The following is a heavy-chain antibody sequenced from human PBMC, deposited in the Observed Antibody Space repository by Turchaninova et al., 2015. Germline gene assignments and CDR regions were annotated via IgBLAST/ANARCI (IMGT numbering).Heavy chain of an antibody. CDR1: GYSISSGYY. J-gene: IGHJ4*02. V-gene: IGHV4-38-2*01. CDR3: ASQLRYFAS. Sequence: QVQLQESGPGLVKPSETLSLTCAVSGYSISSGYYWGWIRQPPGQGLGWIGSIYHSGGTYYNPSLKSRVTISVDTSKNQFSLTRSSVTAADTAVYYCASQLRYFASWGQGTLVTVSS. CDR2: IYHSGGT. D-gene: IGHD3-9*01.